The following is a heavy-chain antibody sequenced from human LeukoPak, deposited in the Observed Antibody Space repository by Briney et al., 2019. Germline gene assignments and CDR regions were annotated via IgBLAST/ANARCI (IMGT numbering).Heavy chain of an antibody. D-gene: IGHD3-10*01. CDR3: ARGRNYYGSGNDGFDI. CDR1: GFTFSSYW. J-gene: IGHJ3*02. CDR2: INSDGSST. V-gene: IGHV3-74*01. Sequence: PGGSLRLSCAASGFTFSSYWIHWVRQAPGKGLVWVSGINSDGSSTTYADSVKGRFTISRDNAKNTLYLQMNSLGAEDTAVYYCARGRNYYGSGNDGFDIWGQGTMVTVSS.